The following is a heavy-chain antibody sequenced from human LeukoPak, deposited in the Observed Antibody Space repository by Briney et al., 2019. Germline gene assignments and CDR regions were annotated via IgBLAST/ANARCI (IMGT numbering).Heavy chain of an antibody. CDR1: GFTVSSNY. CDR2: MYSGGST. J-gene: IGHJ4*02. Sequence: GRSLRLSCAASGFTVSSNYMSWVSQDPGNGLEWVSVMYSGGSTYYATSVKGRFTISRDNSKTTLYLQMNSLRAEDTAVYYCTRDSSGHLVPDYWGQGTLVIVSS. D-gene: IGHD6-13*01. CDR3: TRDSSGHLVPDY. V-gene: IGHV3-53*01.